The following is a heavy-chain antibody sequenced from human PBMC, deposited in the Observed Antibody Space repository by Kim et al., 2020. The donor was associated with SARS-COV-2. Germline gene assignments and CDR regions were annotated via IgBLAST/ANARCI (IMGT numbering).Heavy chain of an antibody. J-gene: IGHJ6*02. CDR3: ARVQLELHYYYYGMDV. CDR1: GGSFSGYY. Sequence: SETLSLTCAVYGGSFSGYYWSWIRQPPGKGLEWIGEINHSGSTNYNPSLKSRVTISVDTSKNQFSLKLSSVTAADTAVYYCARVQLELHYYYYGMDVWGQGTTVTVSS. CDR2: INHSGST. D-gene: IGHD1-1*01. V-gene: IGHV4-34*01.